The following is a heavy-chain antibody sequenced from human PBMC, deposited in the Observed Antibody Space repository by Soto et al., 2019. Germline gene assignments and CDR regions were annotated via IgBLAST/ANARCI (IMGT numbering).Heavy chain of an antibody. D-gene: IGHD6-19*01. V-gene: IGHV3-23*01. Sequence: EVKLLESGGGLVQPGGSLRLSCAASGFTFSSYAMSWVRQAPGKGLEWVSAISGSGGSKDYADSVKGRFTISRDNSKNALYLQMNSMRAEEEAVYYWATDRAHSSGWYLPYYFDYWGQGTLVTGSS. J-gene: IGHJ4*02. CDR2: ISGSGGSK. CDR1: GFTFSSYA. CDR3: ATDRAHSSGWYLPYYFDY.